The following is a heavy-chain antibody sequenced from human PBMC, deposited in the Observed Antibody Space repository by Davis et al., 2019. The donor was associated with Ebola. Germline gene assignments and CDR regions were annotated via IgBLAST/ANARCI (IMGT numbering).Heavy chain of an antibody. CDR2: IHSGGST. D-gene: IGHD5-12*01. V-gene: IGHV3-66*02. J-gene: IGHJ4*02. Sequence: GESLKISCAASGFTVSSIYMSWVRQAPGKGLEWVSVIHSGGSTYYADSAKGRFTISRDNSKNTLYLQMNSLRTEDTAVYYCARGGYSGYDNYLDYWGQGTLVTVSS. CDR3: ARGGYSGYDNYLDY. CDR1: GFTVSSIY.